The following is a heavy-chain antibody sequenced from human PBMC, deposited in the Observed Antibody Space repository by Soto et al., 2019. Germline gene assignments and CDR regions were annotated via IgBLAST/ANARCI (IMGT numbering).Heavy chain of an antibody. CDR3: AKARIEPYCSGGRCPPPDY. CDR2: ITRDSAYI. V-gene: IGHV3-21*01. CDR1: GFTFSFYT. J-gene: IGHJ4*02. Sequence: EVQLMESGGGLVKPGESLRLSCAASGFTFSFYTMDWVRQAPGKGLEWVSSITRDSAYIYYADSVKGRFTISRDNAKNALYRQMNSLRADDTAVYYCAKARIEPYCSGGRCPPPDYWGQGTLVTVSS. D-gene: IGHD2-15*01.